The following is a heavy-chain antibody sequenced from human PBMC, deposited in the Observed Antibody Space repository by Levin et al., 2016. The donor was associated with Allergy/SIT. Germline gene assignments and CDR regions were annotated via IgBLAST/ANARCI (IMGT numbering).Heavy chain of an antibody. V-gene: IGHV3-66*01. J-gene: IGHJ4*02. Sequence: GGSLRLSCAASGITARSNYMNWVRQAPGKGLEWVSIMYDGGTTYYADSVKGRFTISRDISKKMLYLEMNNLRVEDTAVYYCARDEYGSGSCLDFWGQGTLVTVSS. CDR1: GITARSNY. CDR2: MYDGGTT. CDR3: ARDEYGSGSCLDF. D-gene: IGHD3-10*01.